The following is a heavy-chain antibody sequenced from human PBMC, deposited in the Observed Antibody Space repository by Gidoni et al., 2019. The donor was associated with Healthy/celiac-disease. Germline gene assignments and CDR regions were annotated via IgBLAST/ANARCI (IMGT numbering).Heavy chain of an antibody. Sequence: QLQLQESGPGLVKPSETLSLTCPVSGGSISNSNYYWDWIRQPPGKGLEWIGSMYYSGNTFYNTSLKSRVTMSVDTSKNQFSLNLTSVTAADTAVYYCARQYYVNWFDPWGQGTLVTVSS. CDR3: ARQYYVNWFDP. V-gene: IGHV4-39*01. CDR2: MYYSGNT. J-gene: IGHJ5*02. CDR1: GGSISNSNYY. D-gene: IGHD3-10*02.